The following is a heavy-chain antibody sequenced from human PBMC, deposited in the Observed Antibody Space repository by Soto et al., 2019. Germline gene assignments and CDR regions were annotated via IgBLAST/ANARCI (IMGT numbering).Heavy chain of an antibody. D-gene: IGHD5-18*01. CDR3: ARAGYSYGHYYYGMDV. V-gene: IGHV3-13*01. CDR1: GFTFSSYD. CDR2: IGTAGDT. Sequence: EVQLVESGGGLVQPGGSLRLSCAASGFTFSSYDMHWVRQATGKGLEWVSAIGTAGDTYYPGSVKGRFTISRENAKNSLYLQMNSLRAGDTAVYYCARAGYSYGHYYYGMDVWGQGTTVTVSS. J-gene: IGHJ6*02.